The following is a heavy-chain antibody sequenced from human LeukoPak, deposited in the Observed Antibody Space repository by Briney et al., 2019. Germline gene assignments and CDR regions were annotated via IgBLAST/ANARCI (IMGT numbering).Heavy chain of an antibody. CDR1: GFAVSDNY. CDR3: ARGDILTGYPNWFDP. CDR2: INWNGGST. J-gene: IGHJ5*02. D-gene: IGHD3-9*01. Sequence: GGSLRLSCAASGFAVSDNYMSWVRQAPGKGLEWVSGINWNGGSTGYADSVKGRFTISRDNAKNSLYLQMNSLRAEDTALYYCARGDILTGYPNWFDPWGQGTLVTVSS. V-gene: IGHV3-20*04.